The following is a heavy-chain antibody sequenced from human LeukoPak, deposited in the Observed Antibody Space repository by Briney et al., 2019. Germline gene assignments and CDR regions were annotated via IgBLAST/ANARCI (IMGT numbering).Heavy chain of an antibody. D-gene: IGHD4-17*01. Sequence: PGGSLRLSCAASGFTFSSYGMHWVRQAPGKGLEWVAVISYDGSNKYYADSVEGRFTISRDNSKNTLYLQMNSLRAEDTAVYYCAKEGREDGDYPYGMDVWGQGTTVTVSS. V-gene: IGHV3-30*18. J-gene: IGHJ6*02. CDR2: ISYDGSNK. CDR3: AKEGREDGDYPYGMDV. CDR1: GFTFSSYG.